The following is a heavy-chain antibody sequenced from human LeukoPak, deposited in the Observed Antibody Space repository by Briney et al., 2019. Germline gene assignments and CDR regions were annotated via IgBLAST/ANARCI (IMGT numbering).Heavy chain of an antibody. CDR1: GYIFTTYW. J-gene: IGHJ5*02. CDR2: IDPSDSYT. CDR3: ARYASYGTNWFDP. Sequence: GESLRISCKTSGYIFTTYWISWVRQMPRKGLEWMGRIDPSDSYTNYSPSFQGHVTISVDKSISTAYLQWSSLKASDTAMYYCARYASYGTNWFDPWGQGTLVTVSS. D-gene: IGHD3-16*01. V-gene: IGHV5-10-1*01.